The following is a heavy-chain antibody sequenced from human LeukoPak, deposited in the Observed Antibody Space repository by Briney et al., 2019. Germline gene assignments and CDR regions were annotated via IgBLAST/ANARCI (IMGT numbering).Heavy chain of an antibody. CDR2: IHYSGGT. CDR1: GGSISSDY. V-gene: IGHV4-59*01. Sequence: SETLSLTCTVSGGSISSDYWSWIRQSPGKGLEWIGYIHYSGGTKYNPSLKNRVTISMDTCKNQFSLKVSSVTAADTAVYYCARDTHSNERSDYWGLGTLVTVSS. CDR3: ARDTHSNERSDY. J-gene: IGHJ4*02. D-gene: IGHD1-1*01.